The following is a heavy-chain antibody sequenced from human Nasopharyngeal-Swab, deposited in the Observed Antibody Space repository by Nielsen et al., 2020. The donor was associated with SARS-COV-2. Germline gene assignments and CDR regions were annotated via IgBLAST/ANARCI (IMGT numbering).Heavy chain of an antibody. CDR2: INPSGGST. V-gene: IGHV1-46*01. CDR1: GYTFTSYG. D-gene: IGHD3-10*01. Sequence: ASVKVSCKASGYTFTSYGISWVRQAPGQGLEWMGIINPSGGSTNYAQKFQGRVTMTEDTSTDTAYMELSSLRSEDTAVYYCAAYPMVRGVIKNWFDPWGQGTLVTVSS. J-gene: IGHJ5*02. CDR3: AAYPMVRGVIKNWFDP.